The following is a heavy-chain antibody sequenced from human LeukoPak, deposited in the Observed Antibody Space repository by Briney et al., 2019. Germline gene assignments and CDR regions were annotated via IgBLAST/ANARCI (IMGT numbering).Heavy chain of an antibody. CDR2: INHSGST. Sequence: SETLSLTCAVYGGSFSGYYWSWIRQPPGKGLEWIGEINHSGSTNYNPSLKSRVTISVDTSKNHLSLRLKSLTAADTAVYYCARVPGVANWFDPWGQGILVTVSS. D-gene: IGHD2-8*01. CDR3: ARVPGVANWFDP. J-gene: IGHJ5*02. V-gene: IGHV4-34*01. CDR1: GGSFSGYY.